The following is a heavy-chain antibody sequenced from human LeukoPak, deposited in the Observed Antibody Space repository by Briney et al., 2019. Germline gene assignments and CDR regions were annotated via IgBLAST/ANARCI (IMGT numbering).Heavy chain of an antibody. Sequence: ASVKVSCKASGYTFTTYYMHWVRQAPGQGLEWMGIINPSGGSTIYAQKFQGRVTMTRDTSTSTVYMELSSLRSEDTAVYYCARDRSGSGTLDYWGQGTLVTVSS. CDR1: GYTFTTYY. J-gene: IGHJ4*02. V-gene: IGHV1-46*01. CDR2: INPSGGST. CDR3: ARDRSGSGTLDY. D-gene: IGHD3-10*01.